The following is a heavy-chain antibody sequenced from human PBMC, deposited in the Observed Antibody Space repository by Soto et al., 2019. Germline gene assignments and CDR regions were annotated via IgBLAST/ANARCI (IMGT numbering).Heavy chain of an antibody. CDR1: EFSFSSYA. CDR2: RSFDGNII. J-gene: IGHJ4*02. CDR3: ARTFDTITVYFDY. Sequence: QVHLVESGGGVGQPGGSLRLACAASEFSFSSYAMHWIRQAPGKGLEWVAVRSFDGNIIQYADSVKGRFIISRDNIKNTPDIQMNSQRGEDKAVYYWARTFDTITVYFDYLGQGTPFTVTS. D-gene: IGHD3-9*01. V-gene: IGHV3-30-3*01.